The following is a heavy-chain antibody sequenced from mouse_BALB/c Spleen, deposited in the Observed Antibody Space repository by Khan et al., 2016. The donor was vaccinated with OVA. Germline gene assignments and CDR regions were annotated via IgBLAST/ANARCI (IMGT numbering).Heavy chain of an antibody. Sequence: QVQLQQSGPGLVQPSQRLSITCTVSGFSLTTYGVHWVRQSPGKGLEWLGMIWSGGGTDYNEAFINRQSISKANSKIHVFFNMACLPAIDTAIYYCARNYDYAEGLSYWGPGTLVPVSA. CDR3: ARNYDYAEGLSY. J-gene: IGHJ3*01. CDR2: IWSGGGT. CDR1: GFSLTTYG. D-gene: IGHD2-4*01. V-gene: IGHV2-2*02.